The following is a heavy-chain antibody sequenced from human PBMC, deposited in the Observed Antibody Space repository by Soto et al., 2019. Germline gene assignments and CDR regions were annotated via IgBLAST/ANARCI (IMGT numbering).Heavy chain of an antibody. D-gene: IGHD6-6*01. V-gene: IGHV1-69*13. CDR2: VIPILGQA. CDR3: ARVGGIGAPPGTDY. CDR1: GGIFSSYA. J-gene: IGHJ4*02. Sequence: SVKVSCKASGGIFSSYAISWLRQAPGQGLEWMGAVIPILGQAYYAQDLQDRVSITADESTRTTYMELSSLRSEDTAVYFCARVGGIGAPPGTDYWGQGTLVTVSS.